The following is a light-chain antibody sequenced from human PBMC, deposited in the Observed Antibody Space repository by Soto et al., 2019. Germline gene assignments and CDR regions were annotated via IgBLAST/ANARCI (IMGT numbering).Light chain of an antibody. Sequence: DIQMTQSPSTLSASVGDRVTITCRASQSIGRFLAWYQHQPVKAPKLRTYDASTLESGVPSRFSGTGSGTEFTFSITSLQPEDFGTYYCQQCYMGWTLGQGTKVDFK. CDR2: DAS. J-gene: IGKJ1*01. CDR3: QQCYMGWT. V-gene: IGKV1-5*01. CDR1: QSIGRF.